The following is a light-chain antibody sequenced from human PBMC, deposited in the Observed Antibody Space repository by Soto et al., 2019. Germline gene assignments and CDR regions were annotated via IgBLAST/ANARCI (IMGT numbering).Light chain of an antibody. V-gene: IGKV3-15*01. CDR1: QSVSSSY. CDR2: GAS. J-gene: IGKJ5*01. CDR3: QQYTNWPPNT. Sequence: EIVLTQSPGTLSLSPWERATLSCRASQSVSSSYLAWYQQKPGQAPRLLIFGASTRATGIPARFSGSGSGTEFTLPISSLQSEDFAVYYCQQYTNWPPNTFGQGTRLEIK.